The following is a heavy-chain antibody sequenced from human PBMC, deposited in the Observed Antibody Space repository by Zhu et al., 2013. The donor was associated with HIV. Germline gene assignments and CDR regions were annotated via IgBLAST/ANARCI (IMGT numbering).Heavy chain of an antibody. CDR2: IYYSGST. CDR3: ARDTGITMIVVVTRAHWYFDL. Sequence: QVQLQESGPGLVKPSETLSLTCSVSGAYISTYYWTWIRQPPGKGLEWIGFIYYSGSTYYNPSLKSRVTISVDTSKNQFSLKLSSVTAADTAVYYCARDTGITMIVVVTRAHWYFDLWGRGTLVTVSS. CDR1: GAYISTYY. J-gene: IGHJ2*01. V-gene: IGHV4-59*12. D-gene: IGHD3-22*01.